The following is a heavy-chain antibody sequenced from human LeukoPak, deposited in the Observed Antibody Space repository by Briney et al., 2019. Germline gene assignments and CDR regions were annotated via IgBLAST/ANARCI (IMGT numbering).Heavy chain of an antibody. CDR1: GFTFSSYA. CDR2: ISSNGGST. J-gene: IGHJ4*02. CDR3: AKSTAPAGYYLDY. Sequence: GGSLRLSCSASGFTFSSYAMHWVRQAPGKGLEYVSAISSNGGSTYYADSVKGRFTISRDNSKNTLYLQMNSLRGEDTAVYYCAKSTAPAGYYLDYWGQGILVTVSS. V-gene: IGHV3-64*04. D-gene: IGHD2-2*01.